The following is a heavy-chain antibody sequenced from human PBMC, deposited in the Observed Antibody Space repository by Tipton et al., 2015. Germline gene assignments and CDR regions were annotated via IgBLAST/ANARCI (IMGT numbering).Heavy chain of an antibody. Sequence: SLRLSCAASGFTFYSYWMNWVRQAPGKGLEWVAVIWYDGTNKYYADSVKGRFTISRDNSKNTLDLQMNSLRAEDTAVYYCARDHGGNTDYWGQGTLVTVSS. CDR1: GFTFYSYW. D-gene: IGHD4-23*01. CDR2: IWYDGTNK. J-gene: IGHJ4*02. V-gene: IGHV3-33*08. CDR3: ARDHGGNTDY.